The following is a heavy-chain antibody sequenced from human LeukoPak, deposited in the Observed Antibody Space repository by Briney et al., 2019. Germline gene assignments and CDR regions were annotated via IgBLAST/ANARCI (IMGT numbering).Heavy chain of an antibody. V-gene: IGHV3-23*01. CDR3: AKRAIDSSGYDYYFDY. Sequence: GGSLRLSCAASGFTVSSDYMSWVRQAPGKGLEWVSTISRGGVTTYYADSVKGRFTISRDNSKNTVYLQMNRLRAEDTAIYYCAKRAIDSSGYDYYFDYWGQGTLVTVSS. J-gene: IGHJ4*02. CDR1: GFTVSSDY. D-gene: IGHD3-22*01. CDR2: ISRGGVTT.